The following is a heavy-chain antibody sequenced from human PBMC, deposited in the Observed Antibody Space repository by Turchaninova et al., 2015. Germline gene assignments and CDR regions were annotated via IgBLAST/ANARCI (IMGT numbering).Heavy chain of an antibody. Sequence: QVQLVGSVGGVFQPGRSRRLACGASGFTCRNFGMHWVLQAPGKGLGWVAVISYDGNNKYYADSVKGRFTISRDNSKNTLYLQMNSLRAEDTAVYYCANGIADGRWLGLQPETWGQGTLVTVSS. CDR1: GFTCRNFG. J-gene: IGHJ4*02. V-gene: IGHV3-30*18. CDR2: ISYDGNNK. CDR3: ANGIADGRWLGLQPET. D-gene: IGHD6-19*01.